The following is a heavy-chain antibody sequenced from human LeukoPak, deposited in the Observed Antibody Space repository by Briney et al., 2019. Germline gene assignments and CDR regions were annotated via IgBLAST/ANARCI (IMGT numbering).Heavy chain of an antibody. D-gene: IGHD6-19*01. J-gene: IGHJ4*02. CDR3: ARDYSSAWTFDY. Sequence: SETLSLTCNFSSGSINTDDWSWIRQPAGKGLEWIGRIYSGGSTNYNPSLKSRVTISIDKSKSQLYLKLNSLTAADTAVYYCARDYSSAWTFDYWGQGTLVTVSS. CDR1: SGSINTDD. CDR2: IYSGGST. V-gene: IGHV4-4*07.